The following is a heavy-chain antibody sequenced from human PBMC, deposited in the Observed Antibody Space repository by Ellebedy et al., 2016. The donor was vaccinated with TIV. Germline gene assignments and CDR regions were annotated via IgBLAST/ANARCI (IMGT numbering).Heavy chain of an antibody. CDR1: GFTFSDHA. J-gene: IGHJ4*02. D-gene: IGHD3-16*01. V-gene: IGHV3-64*01. CDR2: IEGDGVGT. CDR3: ARGRWGSRGLDY. Sequence: GESLKISCAASGFTFSDHAMQWVRQAPGKGLDYVSSIEGDGVGTYYAKSVKARFTIFRDNSKNTLYLQMGSLRPEDMAVYYCARGRWGSRGLDYWGQGTLVTVSS.